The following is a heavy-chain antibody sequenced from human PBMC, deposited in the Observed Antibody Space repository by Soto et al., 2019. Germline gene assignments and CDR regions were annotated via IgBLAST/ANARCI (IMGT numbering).Heavy chain of an antibody. CDR1: GGTVSSYT. CDR2: IIPIVDIV. J-gene: IGHJ4*02. CDR3: ARGHSGFSSEDGYDN. V-gene: IGHV1-69*02. D-gene: IGHD5-12*01. Sequence: QVQLVQSGAEVKKPGSSVKVSCKASGGTVSSYTISWVRQAPGQGLEWMGRIIPIVDIVSHAQKFQGRVTMTADKSTNTAYMELSGLRSEDTAVYYCARGHSGFSSEDGYDNWGQGTLVTVSS.